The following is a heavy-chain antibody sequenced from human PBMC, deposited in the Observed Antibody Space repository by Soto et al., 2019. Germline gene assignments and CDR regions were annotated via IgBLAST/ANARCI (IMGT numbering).Heavy chain of an antibody. V-gene: IGHV4-34*01. J-gene: IGHJ4*02. CDR2: INHSGST. D-gene: IGHD6-13*01. Sequence: PSETLSLTCAVYGGSFSGYYWSWIRQPPGKGLEWIGEINHSGSTNYNPSLKSRVTISVDTSKNQFSLKLSSVTAADTAVYYCERGWVAAAGKVDYWGQGTLVTVSS. CDR1: GGSFSGYY. CDR3: ERGWVAAAGKVDY.